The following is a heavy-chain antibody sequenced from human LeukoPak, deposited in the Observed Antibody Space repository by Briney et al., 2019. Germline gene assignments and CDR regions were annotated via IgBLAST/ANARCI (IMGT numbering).Heavy chain of an antibody. CDR1: GGSISSSNW. V-gene: IGHV4-4*02. CDR3: ARRGDGWLQTPSFDY. Sequence: PSGTLSLTCAVSGGSISSSNWWSWVRQPPGKGLEWIGEIYHSGSTNYNPSLKSRVTISVDKSKNQFSLKLSSVTAADTAVYYCARRGDGWLQTPSFDYWGQGTLVTVSS. J-gene: IGHJ4*02. D-gene: IGHD5-24*01. CDR2: IYHSGST.